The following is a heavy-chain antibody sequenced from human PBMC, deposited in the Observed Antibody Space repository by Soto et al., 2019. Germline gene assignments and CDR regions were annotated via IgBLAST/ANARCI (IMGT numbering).Heavy chain of an antibody. V-gene: IGHV3-23*01. CDR3: AKNQERELPRVIDC. CDR2: MSGSTSTT. J-gene: IGHJ4*02. CDR1: GLTFSNYA. Sequence: EVRLLESGGGLVKPGGSLRLSCATSGLTFSNYAMSWVRQAPGGGLEWVSSMSGSTSTTYYADSVRGRFTISRDRSKNTLYLQMSSLRAEDTALYYCAKNQERELPRVIDCRGQGTLGTVAS. D-gene: IGHD1-7*01.